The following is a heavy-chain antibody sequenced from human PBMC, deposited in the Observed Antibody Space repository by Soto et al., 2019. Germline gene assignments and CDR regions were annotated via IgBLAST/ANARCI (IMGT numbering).Heavy chain of an antibody. V-gene: IGHV4-31*03. J-gene: IGHJ3*02. CDR2: IYYSGSN. CDR1: GGSISSGGYS. Sequence: QVQLQESGPGLVKPSQTLSLTCTVSGGSISSGGYSWTWIRQHPEKGLEWIGYIYYSGSNYYKPSGKSRVTRSVDTSKNQLALKLSSVTAADMAVYYCARESTWRPDAFDIWGQGTTVTVSS. CDR3: ARESTWRPDAFDI.